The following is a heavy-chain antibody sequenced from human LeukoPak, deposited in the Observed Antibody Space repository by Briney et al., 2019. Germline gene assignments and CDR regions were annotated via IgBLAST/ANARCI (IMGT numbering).Heavy chain of an antibody. CDR3: ARDYDFWSGYYSPTRGYFGY. V-gene: IGHV3-30*02. D-gene: IGHD3-3*01. Sequence: GGSLRLSCAASGFTFSNTWMSWVRQAPGKGLEWVTFIRYDGSNKYYTDSVKGRFTISRDNSKNTLYLQMDSLRAEDTAVYYRARDYDFWSGYYSPTRGYFGYWGQGTLVTVSS. CDR1: GFTFSNTW. J-gene: IGHJ4*02. CDR2: IRYDGSNK.